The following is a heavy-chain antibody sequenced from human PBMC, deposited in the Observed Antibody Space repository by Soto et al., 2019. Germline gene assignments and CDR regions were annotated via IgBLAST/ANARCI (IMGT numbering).Heavy chain of an antibody. Sequence: GGSLRLSCAASGLIFTSYGMRWVRRAPGKGLEWMALILHDGSAEYYADSVKGRFTISRDNSKNTLYLQMNSPTAEDTAVYYCARSRDGYSFYFYYGMDGWGQGTTVTVSS. CDR2: ILHDGSAE. J-gene: IGHJ6*02. V-gene: IGHV3-30*03. CDR1: GLIFTSYG. D-gene: IGHD4-4*01. CDR3: ARSRDGYSFYFYYGMDG.